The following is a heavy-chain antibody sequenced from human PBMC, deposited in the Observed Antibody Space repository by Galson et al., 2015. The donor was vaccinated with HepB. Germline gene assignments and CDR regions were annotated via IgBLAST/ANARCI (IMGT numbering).Heavy chain of an antibody. D-gene: IGHD3-10*01. V-gene: IGHV1-18*01. J-gene: IGHJ4*02. CDR2: ISAYNGNT. CDR3: ASSLIYGSGLYDY. CDR1: GGTFSSYA. Sequence: SVKVSCKASGGTFSSYAINWVRQAPGQGLEWMGWISAYNGNTNYAQKLQGRVTMTTDTSTSTAYMELRSLRSDDTAVYYCASSLIYGSGLYDYWGQGTLVTVSS.